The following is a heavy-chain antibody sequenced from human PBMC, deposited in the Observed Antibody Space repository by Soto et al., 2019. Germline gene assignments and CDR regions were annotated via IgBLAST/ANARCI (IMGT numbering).Heavy chain of an antibody. CDR2: ISAYNGNT. CDR3: ARGDYDFWSGYPYYFDY. J-gene: IGHJ4*02. Sequence: ASVKVSCKASGYTFTSYGISWVRQAPGQGLEWMGWISAYNGNTNYAQKLQGRVTMTTDTSTSTAYMELRSLRSDDTAVYYCARGDYDFWSGYPYYFDYWGQGTLVTVSS. CDR1: GYTFTSYG. D-gene: IGHD3-3*01. V-gene: IGHV1-18*01.